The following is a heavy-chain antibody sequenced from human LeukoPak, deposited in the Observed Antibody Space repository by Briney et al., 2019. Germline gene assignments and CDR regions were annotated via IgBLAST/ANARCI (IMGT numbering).Heavy chain of an antibody. J-gene: IGHJ4*02. CDR1: GYSFPVFG. CDR2: ISGYNGRT. D-gene: IGHD1-1*01. CDR3: ARETSEGDREPTGYFDY. Sequence: ASVKVSCKTSGYSFPVFGISWVRQAPGQGLEWMGWISGYNGRTIYAQTVQDRVTMTTDTSTTTVYMELRSLKFNDTAVYYCARETSEGDREPTGYFDYWGQGSLVIVSS. V-gene: IGHV1-18*01.